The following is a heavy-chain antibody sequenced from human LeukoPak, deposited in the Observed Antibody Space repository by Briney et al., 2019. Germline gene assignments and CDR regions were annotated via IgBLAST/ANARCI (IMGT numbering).Heavy chain of an antibody. Sequence: SVTLSLTCTVSGGSISSSSYYWGWIRQPPGKGLEWIGSIHYSGSTYYNPSLKSRVTISVDTSKDQFSLKLSSVTAADTAVYYCASPYLDYYGSGSYADWGQGTLVTVSS. CDR2: IHYSGST. J-gene: IGHJ4*02. D-gene: IGHD3-10*01. V-gene: IGHV4-39*01. CDR3: ASPYLDYYGSGSYAD. CDR1: GGSISSSSYY.